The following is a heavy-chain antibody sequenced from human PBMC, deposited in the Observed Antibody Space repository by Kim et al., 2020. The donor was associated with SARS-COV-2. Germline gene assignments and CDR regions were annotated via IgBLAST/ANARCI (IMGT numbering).Heavy chain of an antibody. D-gene: IGHD4-17*01. CDR1: GYSFTSYW. V-gene: IGHV5-10-1*01. CDR3: ARHADYGDYYIDL. CDR2: IDPSDSYT. J-gene: IGHJ2*01. Sequence: GESLKISCKGSGYSFTSYWISWVRQMPGKGLEWMGRIDPSDSYTNYSPSFQGHVTISADESISTAYLQWSSLKASDTAMYYCARHADYGDYYIDLWGRGTLVTVSS.